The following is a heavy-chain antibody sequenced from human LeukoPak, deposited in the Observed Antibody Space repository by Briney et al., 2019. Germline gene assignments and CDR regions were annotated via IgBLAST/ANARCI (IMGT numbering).Heavy chain of an antibody. J-gene: IGHJ5*02. V-gene: IGHV4-38-2*02. CDR1: GYSISSGYY. CDR3: ARIGRDGYNGRNNWFDP. D-gene: IGHD5-24*01. Sequence: SETLSLTCTVSGYSISSGYYWGWIRQPPGKGLEWIGSIYHSGSTYYNPSLKSRVTISVDTSKNQFSLKLSSVTAADTAVYYCARIGRDGYNGRNNWFDPWGQGTLVTVSS. CDR2: IYHSGST.